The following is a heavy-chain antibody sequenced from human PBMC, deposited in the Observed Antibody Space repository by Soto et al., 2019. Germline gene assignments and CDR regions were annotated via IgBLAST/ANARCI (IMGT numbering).Heavy chain of an antibody. CDR2: IGGSGRNT. CDR1: GFTFSNHA. J-gene: IGHJ6*02. CDR3: ARVLRYVDTTYGMDV. V-gene: IGHV3-23*01. Sequence: EVQLLESGEGLVQPGGSLKLSCAASGFTFSNHAMSWVRQAPGKGLEWFSGIGGSGRNTYYAASVKGRFTLSRDNSQNTLFLQSNSLRAEDTAEYYCARVLRYVDTTYGMDVWAQGTTVTVSS. D-gene: IGHD3-9*01.